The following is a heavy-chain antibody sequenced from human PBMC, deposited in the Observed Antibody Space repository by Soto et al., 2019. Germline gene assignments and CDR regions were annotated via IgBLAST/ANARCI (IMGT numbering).Heavy chain of an antibody. CDR1: GGSMRDYF. CDR3: ARVGGDDFGDSGGFDY. V-gene: IGHV4-59*01. D-gene: IGHD4-17*01. J-gene: IGHJ4*02. Sequence: PXETLSLTCTVAGGSMRDYFWTWIRQPPGKGLEWIGYIYYSGRTNYNPSLKSRVSISVDTSKNHFSLQLRSVTAADTAVYYCARVGGDDFGDSGGFDYWGQGTLVTVSS. CDR2: IYYSGRT.